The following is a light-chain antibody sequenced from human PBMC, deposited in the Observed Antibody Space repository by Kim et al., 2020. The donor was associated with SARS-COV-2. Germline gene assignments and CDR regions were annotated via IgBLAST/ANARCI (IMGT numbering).Light chain of an antibody. Sequence: NFMLTQPHSVSESPGKLVTISCTRSSGSIATNYVQWYQQRPGSSPTTVIYKDDQRPSGVPGRFSGSIDSSSNSASLTISGLKTEDEADYYCQSYDGTNWVFGGGTRLTVL. CDR3: QSYDGTNWV. CDR2: KDD. V-gene: IGLV6-57*01. J-gene: IGLJ3*02. CDR1: SGSIATNY.